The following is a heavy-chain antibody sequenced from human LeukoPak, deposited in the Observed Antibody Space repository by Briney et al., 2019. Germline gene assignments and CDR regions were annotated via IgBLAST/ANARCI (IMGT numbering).Heavy chain of an antibody. CDR1: GFTFSNAW. CDR3: AGDTPPGGDYYFDY. Sequence: HPGGSLRLSCAASGFTFSNAWMSWVRQAPGKGLEWVALIWNAGTNTYYADSVKGRFTISRDNSKNTLYLQMNSLRAEDTAVYYCAGDTPPGGDYYFDYWGQGTLVIVSS. CDR2: IWNAGTNT. J-gene: IGHJ4*02. D-gene: IGHD3-16*01. V-gene: IGHV3-33*08.